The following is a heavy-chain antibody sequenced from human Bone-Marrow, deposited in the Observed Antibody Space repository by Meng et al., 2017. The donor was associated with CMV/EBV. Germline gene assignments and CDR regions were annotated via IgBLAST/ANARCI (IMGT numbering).Heavy chain of an antibody. Sequence: LSLTCAASGFTFDDYAMHWVRQAPGKGLEWVSGISWNSGSIGYADSVKGRFTISRDNAKNSLYLQMNSLRAEDMALYYCARCAWGSSLTDYWGQGTLVTVSS. D-gene: IGHD6-6*01. J-gene: IGHJ4*02. V-gene: IGHV3-9*03. CDR2: ISWNSGSI. CDR3: ARCAWGSSLTDY. CDR1: GFTFDDYA.